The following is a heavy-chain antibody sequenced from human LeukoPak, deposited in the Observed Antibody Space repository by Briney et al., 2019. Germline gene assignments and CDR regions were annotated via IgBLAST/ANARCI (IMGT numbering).Heavy chain of an antibody. CDR3: ARDGDSYGPDFDY. Sequence: SETLSLTCTVSGGSISSYHWSWIRQPAGKGLEWIGHININEGPKYNPSLRSRVTISADPSRNLYSLKLSSVTAADTAVYFCARDGDSYGPDFDYWGQGTLVTVSS. D-gene: IGHD5-18*01. CDR2: ININEGP. V-gene: IGHV4-4*07. CDR1: GGSISSYH. J-gene: IGHJ4*02.